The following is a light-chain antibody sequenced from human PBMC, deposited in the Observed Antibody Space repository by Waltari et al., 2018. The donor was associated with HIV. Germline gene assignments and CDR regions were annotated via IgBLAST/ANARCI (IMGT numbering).Light chain of an antibody. J-gene: IGLJ2*01. CDR2: EVS. V-gene: IGLV2-23*02. Sequence: QSALTQPASVSGSPGQSITIPCTGTSSDVGSYNLVSWYQQNPDKAPKLMIYEVSKRPSGVSNRFSGSKSGNTASLTISGLQAEDEAAYYCCSYAGSSTLIFGGGTKLTVL. CDR3: CSYAGSSTLI. CDR1: SSDVGSYNL.